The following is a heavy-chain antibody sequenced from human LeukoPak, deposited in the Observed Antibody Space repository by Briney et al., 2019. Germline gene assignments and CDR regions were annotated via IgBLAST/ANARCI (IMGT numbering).Heavy chain of an antibody. D-gene: IGHD1-26*01. J-gene: IGHJ4*02. CDR1: GFTFSSYA. CDR2: ISYDGINK. V-gene: IGHV3-30-3*01. Sequence: GGSLRLSCAASGFTFSSYALHWVRQAPGKGLEWVAVISYDGINKYYADSVKGRFTISRDNSKNTLYLQMYSLRAEDTAVYYCARGEFEGDYWGQGTLVTVSS. CDR3: ARGEFEGDY.